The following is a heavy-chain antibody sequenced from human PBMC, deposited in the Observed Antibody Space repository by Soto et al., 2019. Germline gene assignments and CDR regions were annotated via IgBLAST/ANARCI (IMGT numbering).Heavy chain of an antibody. D-gene: IGHD5-18*01. Sequence: QVHLQESGPRLVKPSETLSLTCTVSGGSISNYYWSWIRQPPGRGLEWIGHIFYSGSTNYNPALKSRVTISVDTSKSQFSLKLSSVPAADTAVYYCAKDSGYNYGYFRWFDPWGQGTLVTVSS. J-gene: IGHJ5*02. CDR2: IFYSGST. CDR1: GGSISNYY. V-gene: IGHV4-59*01. CDR3: AKDSGYNYGYFRWFDP.